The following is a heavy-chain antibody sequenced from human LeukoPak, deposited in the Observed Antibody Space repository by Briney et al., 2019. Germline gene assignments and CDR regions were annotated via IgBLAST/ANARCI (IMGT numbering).Heavy chain of an antibody. CDR3: ARDLMAAAVGANYYGMDV. J-gene: IGHJ6*02. CDR1: GYTFTSYG. V-gene: IGHV1-18*01. CDR2: ISAYNGNT. Sequence: ASVKVSCKASGYTFTSYGISWVRQAPGQGLEWMGWISAYNGNTNYAQKLQGRVTMTTGTSTSTAYMELRSLRSDDTAVYYCARDLMAAAVGANYYGMDVWGQGTTVTVSS. D-gene: IGHD6-13*01.